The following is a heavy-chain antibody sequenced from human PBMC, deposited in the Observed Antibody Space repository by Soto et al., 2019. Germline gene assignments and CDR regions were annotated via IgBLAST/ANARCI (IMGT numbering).Heavy chain of an antibody. CDR2: IIPISGSA. V-gene: IGHV1-69*12. D-gene: IGHD3-10*01. CDR1: GGTFTSYA. CDR3: ARDRGYMYGNGPSWFDP. J-gene: IGHJ5*02. Sequence: QVQLVQSGAEVKKPGSSVKVSCKASGGTFTSYAISWVRQAPGQGLEWMGGIIPISGSATYAQKFQGRITITADESTSTAYMELSSLRSEDTAFYYCARDRGYMYGNGPSWFDPWGQGTLVTVSA.